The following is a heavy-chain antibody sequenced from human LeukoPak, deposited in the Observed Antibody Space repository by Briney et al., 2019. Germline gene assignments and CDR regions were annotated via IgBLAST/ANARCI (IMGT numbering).Heavy chain of an antibody. V-gene: IGHV3-7*01. CDR3: SRVQRGRVPDY. J-gene: IGHJ4*02. D-gene: IGHD3-10*01. CDR1: GFTFISYW. Sequence: PGGSLRRSCAASGFTFISYWMSCFRQAPGKGLEWVANIKNDRSNTNYVDSVKGRFTISRDNAKKSPYLQMNSLRAADEAVDYLSRVQRGRVPDYWGEGSLATV. CDR2: IKNDRSNT.